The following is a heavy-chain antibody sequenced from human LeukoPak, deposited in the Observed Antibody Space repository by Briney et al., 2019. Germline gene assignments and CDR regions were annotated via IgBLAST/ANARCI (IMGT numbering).Heavy chain of an antibody. CDR2: IIPIFGTA. J-gene: IGHJ4*02. CDR3: ARDRGRDGYSDY. D-gene: IGHD5-24*01. CDR1: GGTFSSYA. Sequence: SVKVSCKASGGTFSSYAISWVRQAPGQGLEWMGGIIPIFGTANYAQKLQGRVTITADESTSTAYMELSSLRSEDTAVYYCARDRGRDGYSDYWGQGTLVTVSS. V-gene: IGHV1-69*13.